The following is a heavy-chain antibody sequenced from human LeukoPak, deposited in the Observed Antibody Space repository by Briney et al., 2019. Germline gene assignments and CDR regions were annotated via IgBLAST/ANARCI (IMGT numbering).Heavy chain of an antibody. CDR3: ARWGRYYYGPPPRGFDY. CDR1: GYTFTSYY. V-gene: IGHV1-46*01. CDR2: INPSGGST. J-gene: IGHJ4*02. Sequence: ASVKVSCKASGYTFTSYYMHWVRQAPGQGLEWMGIINPSGGSTSYAQKFQGRVTMTRDTSTSTVYMELSSLRSEDTAVYYCARWGRYYYGPPPRGFDYWGQGTLVTVSS. D-gene: IGHD3-10*01.